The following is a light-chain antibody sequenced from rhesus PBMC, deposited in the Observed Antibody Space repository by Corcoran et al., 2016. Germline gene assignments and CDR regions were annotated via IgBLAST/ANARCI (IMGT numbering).Light chain of an antibody. V-gene: IGKV1-43*02. CDR3: LKYNSGPYS. Sequence: DIQMTQSPSSLSASVGDRVTITCRASQGSSTYLNWYQQKPGKAPKRLIYAAYSLESGDPSRFSGSVSGTDFTLTISSLQPEDFATYCCLKYNSGPYSFGQGTKVEIK. J-gene: IGKJ2*01. CDR1: QGSSTY. CDR2: AAY.